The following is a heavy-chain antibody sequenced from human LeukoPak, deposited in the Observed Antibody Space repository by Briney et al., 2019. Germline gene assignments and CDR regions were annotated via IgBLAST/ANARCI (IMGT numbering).Heavy chain of an antibody. J-gene: IGHJ6*03. V-gene: IGHV1-18*01. CDR2: ISAYNGNT. Sequence: ASVKVSRKASGYTFTSYGISWVRQAPGQGLEWMGWISAYNGNTHYAQKLQGRVTMTTDTSTSTVYMELRSLRSDDTAVYYCARDRGSSWYEDYYYYYMDVWGKGTTVTISS. CDR1: GYTFTSYG. CDR3: ARDRGSSWYEDYYYYYMDV. D-gene: IGHD6-13*01.